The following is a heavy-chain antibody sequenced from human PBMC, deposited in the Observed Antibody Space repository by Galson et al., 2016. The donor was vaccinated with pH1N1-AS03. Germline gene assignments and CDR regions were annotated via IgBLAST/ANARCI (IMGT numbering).Heavy chain of an antibody. J-gene: IGHJ4*02. CDR3: VTDGTFGSTAEH. Sequence: SLRLSCAASGFTFSTYWMSWVRQAPGKGLEWVANIKQDGSEKYYVDSVKGRFTISRDNAKNSLFLQMNSLRAEDTAVYYYVTDGTFGSTAEHWGQGTLVTVSS. CDR2: IKQDGSEK. CDR1: GFTFSTYW. V-gene: IGHV3-7*01. D-gene: IGHD2-2*01.